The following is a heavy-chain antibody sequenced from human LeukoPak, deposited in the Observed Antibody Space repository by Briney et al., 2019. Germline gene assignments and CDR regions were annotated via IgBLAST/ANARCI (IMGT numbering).Heavy chain of an antibody. CDR2: IYYSGST. CDR3: ARHSFGAFDT. J-gene: IGHJ3*02. CDR1: GGSISSGDYY. V-gene: IGHV4-30-4*08. Sequence: QASETLSLTCTVSGGSISSGDYYWSWIRQPPGKGLEWIGYIYYSGSTYYNPSLKSRVTISVDTSKNQFSLKLSSVTAADTAVYYCARHSFGAFDTWGQGTMVTVSS. D-gene: IGHD2-21*01.